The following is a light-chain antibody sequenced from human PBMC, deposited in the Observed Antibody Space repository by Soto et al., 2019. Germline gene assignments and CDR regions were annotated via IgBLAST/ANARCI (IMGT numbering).Light chain of an antibody. CDR1: SGHSNYV. CDR3: QTWDKGIRV. J-gene: IGLJ2*01. Sequence: QLVLTQSPSASASLGASVKLTCTLSSGHSNYVIAWHQQQPEKGPRYLMKLNSDGSHSKGDGIPDRFSGSSSGAERYLTISSLQSEDAADSYGQTWDKGIRVFGGGTQLTVL. CDR2: LNSDGSH. V-gene: IGLV4-69*01.